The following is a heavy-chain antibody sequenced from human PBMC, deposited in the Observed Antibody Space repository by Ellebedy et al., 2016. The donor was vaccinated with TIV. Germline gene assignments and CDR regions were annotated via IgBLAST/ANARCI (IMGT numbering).Heavy chain of an antibody. CDR3: ARDPYYGSGYFDL. CDR1: GFTFSNHA. Sequence: GESLKISXAASGFTFSNHAMAWVRQAPGKGLEWVSGISGRGINTEYEDSVKGRFTISRDNSNNTLYLQMHSLRADDTAVYYCARDPYYGSGYFDLWGRGSLVTVSS. D-gene: IGHD3-10*01. CDR2: ISGRGINT. V-gene: IGHV3-23*01. J-gene: IGHJ2*01.